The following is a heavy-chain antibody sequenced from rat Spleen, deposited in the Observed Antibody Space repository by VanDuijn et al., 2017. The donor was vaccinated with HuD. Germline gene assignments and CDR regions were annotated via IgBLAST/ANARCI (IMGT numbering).Heavy chain of an antibody. V-gene: IGHV3-3*01. CDR2: INSAGST. J-gene: IGHJ4*01. CDR3: AREITTRVMDA. CDR1: GYSITSSYR. D-gene: IGHD1-10*01. Sequence: EVQLQESGPGLVKPSQSLSLTCSVTGYSITSSYRWNWIRKFPGNKLEWMGYINSAGSTNYNPSLKSRISITRDTPKNQFFLQVNSLTTEDTATYYCAREITTRVMDAWGQGASVTVSS.